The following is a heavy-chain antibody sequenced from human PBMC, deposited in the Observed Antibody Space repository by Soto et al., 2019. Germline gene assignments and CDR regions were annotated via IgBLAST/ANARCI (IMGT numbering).Heavy chain of an antibody. Sequence: WETLALTCTVSGGSISSSSYYWGWIRQPPGKGLEWIGSIYYSGSTYYNPSLKSRVTISVDTSKNQFSLKLSSVTAADTAVYYCARFRIAVATNYFDYWSQGTLVTVSS. D-gene: IGHD6-19*01. CDR1: GGSISSSSYY. J-gene: IGHJ4*02. CDR3: ARFRIAVATNYFDY. CDR2: IYYSGST. V-gene: IGHV4-39*01.